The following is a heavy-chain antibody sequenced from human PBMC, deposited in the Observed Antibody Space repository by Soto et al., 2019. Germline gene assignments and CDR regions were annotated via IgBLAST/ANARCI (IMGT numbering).Heavy chain of an antibody. Sequence: QVQLQQWGAGLLKPSETLSLTCAVYGGSFSGYYWCWIRQPPGQGLEWIGEINHSGNTNYNPSLKSRVTISVDTSKNQFSLKLSSVTAADTAVYYCARGRPDSDWYFDLWGRGTLVTVS. CDR2: INHSGNT. V-gene: IGHV4-34*01. J-gene: IGHJ2*01. D-gene: IGHD2-21*01. CDR3: ARGRPDSDWYFDL. CDR1: GGSFSGYY.